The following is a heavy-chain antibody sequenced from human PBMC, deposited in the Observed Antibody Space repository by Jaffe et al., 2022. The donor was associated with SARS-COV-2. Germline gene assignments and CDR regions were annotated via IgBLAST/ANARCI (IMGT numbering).Heavy chain of an antibody. J-gene: IGHJ6*02. Sequence: QVQLVQSGAEVKKPGASVKVSCKASGYTFTSYAMHWVRQAPGQRLEWMGWINAGNGNTKYSQKFQGRVTITRDTSASTAYMELSSLRSEDTAVYYCASLSSGSYYYYGMDVWGQGTTVTVSS. CDR1: GYTFTSYA. CDR2: INAGNGNT. D-gene: IGHD1-26*01. CDR3: ASLSSGSYYYYGMDV. V-gene: IGHV1-3*01.